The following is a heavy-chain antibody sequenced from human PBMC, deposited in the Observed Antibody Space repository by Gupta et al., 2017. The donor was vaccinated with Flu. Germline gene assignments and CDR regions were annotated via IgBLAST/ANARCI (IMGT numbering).Heavy chain of an antibody. CDR3: ARGVGYYSLGYYYAFDF. V-gene: IGHV1-2*02. CDR2: MNPDRGGS. J-gene: IGHJ4*02. D-gene: IGHD3-22*01. Sequence: QVQLVQSGAEEKKTGASVRVSCKVSSNSFIGYTIHWVRQAPGQGLEWMGVMNPDRGGSTSAQKFQGRVTMTRDTSIATAYMELSRLKSDDTAVYYCARGVGYYSLGYYYAFDFWGQGTLVTVSS. CDR1: SNSFIGYT.